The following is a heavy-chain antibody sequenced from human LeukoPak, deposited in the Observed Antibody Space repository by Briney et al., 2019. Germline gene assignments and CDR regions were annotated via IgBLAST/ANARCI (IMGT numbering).Heavy chain of an antibody. J-gene: IGHJ3*02. CDR3: ARAIWFGELLGAFDI. CDR2: IYHSGST. CDR1: GGSFSGYY. D-gene: IGHD3-10*01. V-gene: IGHV4-34*01. Sequence: SETLSLTCAVYGGSFSGYYWSWIRQPPGKGLEWIGEIYHSGSTNYNPSLKSRVTISVDKSRNQFSLKLSSVTAADTAVYYCARAIWFGELLGAFDIWGQGTMVTVSS.